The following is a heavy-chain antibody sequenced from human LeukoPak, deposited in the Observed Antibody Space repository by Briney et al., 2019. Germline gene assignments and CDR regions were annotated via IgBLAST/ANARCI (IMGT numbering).Heavy chain of an antibody. D-gene: IGHD4-17*01. Sequence: ASVKVSCKASGYTFTTYNIHWVRQAPGQGLEWMGIINPSGGSTSYAQKFQGRVTLTRDMSTRTVYMELSSLRSEDTAVYYCARGFGDYLHFDYWGQGTLVTVSS. V-gene: IGHV1-46*01. CDR3: ARGFGDYLHFDY. CDR2: INPSGGST. J-gene: IGHJ4*02. CDR1: GYTFTTYN.